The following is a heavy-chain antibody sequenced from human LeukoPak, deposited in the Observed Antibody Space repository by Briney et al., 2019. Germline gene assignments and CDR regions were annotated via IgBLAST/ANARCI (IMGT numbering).Heavy chain of an antibody. CDR1: GFIFSNYW. J-gene: IGHJ4*02. V-gene: IGHV3-7*01. Sequence: GESLRLSCAASGFIFSNYWMSWVRQAPGKGLELVASIKQDGSEKYYMDFVKGRFTISKDNAKDSLYLQINSLRAEDTAVYYCAREDHSKYEYWGQGTPVTVSS. CDR3: AREDHSKYEY. D-gene: IGHD4-11*01. CDR2: IKQDGSEK.